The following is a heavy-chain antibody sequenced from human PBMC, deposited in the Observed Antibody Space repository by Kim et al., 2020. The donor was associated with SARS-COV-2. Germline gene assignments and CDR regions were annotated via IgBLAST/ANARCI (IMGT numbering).Heavy chain of an antibody. CDR3: ASYYYGSGSYWAPDAFDI. J-gene: IGHJ3*02. CDR1: GYTFTSYA. CDR2: INTNTGNP. Sequence: ASVKVSCKASGYTFTSYAVNWVRQAPGQGLEWMGWINTNTGNPTYAQGFTGRFVFSLDTSVSTAYLQISSLKAEDTAVYYCASYYYGSGSYWAPDAFDIWGQGTMVTVSS. V-gene: IGHV7-4-1*02. D-gene: IGHD3-10*01.